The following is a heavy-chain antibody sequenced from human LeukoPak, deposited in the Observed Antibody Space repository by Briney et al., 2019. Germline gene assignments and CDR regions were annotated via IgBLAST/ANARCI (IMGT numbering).Heavy chain of an antibody. V-gene: IGHV4-30-4*01. J-gene: IGHJ4*02. CDR2: IYYSGST. Sequence: PSETLSLTCTVSGGSISSGDYYWSWIRQPPGKGLEWIGYIYYSGSTYYNPSLKSRVTISVDTSKNQFSLKLSSVTAADTAVYYCASGGFGELSDNWGQGTLVTVSS. CDR1: GGSISSGDYY. CDR3: ASGGFGELSDN. D-gene: IGHD3-10*01.